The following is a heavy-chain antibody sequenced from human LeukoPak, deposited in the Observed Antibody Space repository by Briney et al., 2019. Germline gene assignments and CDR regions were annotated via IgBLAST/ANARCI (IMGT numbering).Heavy chain of an antibody. CDR2: IFHSGNT. J-gene: IGHJ5*02. D-gene: IGHD3-3*01. V-gene: IGHV4-4*02. CDR1: GGSISNGNW. Sequence: SGTLSLTCAVSGGSISNGNWWSWVRQPLGKGLEWIGEIFHSGNTNYNPSLKSRVTISVDTSKNQFSLKLSSVTAADTAVYYCVREAPYYDFWSGSSPWGQGTLVTVSS. CDR3: VREAPYYDFWSGSSP.